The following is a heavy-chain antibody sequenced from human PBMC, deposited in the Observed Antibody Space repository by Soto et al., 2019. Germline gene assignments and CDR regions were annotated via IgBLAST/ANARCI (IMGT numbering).Heavy chain of an antibody. D-gene: IGHD3-16*01. CDR2: ISGSGGST. CDR3: ATQPPLWPDPLLDY. J-gene: IGHJ4*02. Sequence: PGGSLRLSCAASGFTFSSYAMSWVRQAPGKGLEWVSAISGSGGSTYYADSVKGRFTISRDNSKNTLYLQMNSLRAEDTAVYYCATQPPLWPDPLLDYWGQGTLVTVSS. V-gene: IGHV3-23*01. CDR1: GFTFSSYA.